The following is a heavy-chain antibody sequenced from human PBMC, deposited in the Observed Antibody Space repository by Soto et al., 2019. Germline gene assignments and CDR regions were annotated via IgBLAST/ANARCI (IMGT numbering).Heavy chain of an antibody. V-gene: IGHV4-31*03. CDR3: AVPRWGSYGAFDI. CDR2: IYYSGST. J-gene: IGHJ3*02. Sequence: QVQLQESDPGLVKPSQTLSLTCTVSGGSISSGGYYWSWIRQHPGKGLEWIGYIYYSGSTYYNPSLKSRVTISVDTSKNQFSLKLSSVTAADTAVYYCAVPRWGSYGAFDIWGQGTMVTVSS. CDR1: GGSISSGGYY. D-gene: IGHD3-16*01.